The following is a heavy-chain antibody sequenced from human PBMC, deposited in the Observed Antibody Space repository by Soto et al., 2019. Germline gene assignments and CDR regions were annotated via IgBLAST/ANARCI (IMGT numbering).Heavy chain of an antibody. D-gene: IGHD2-15*01. CDR1: GGSISSGDYY. J-gene: IGHJ4*02. V-gene: IGHV4-30-4*01. Sequence: PSETLSLTCNVSGGSISSGDYYWRWIRQPPGKGLEWIGDIYYSGSTYYNPPLKSRVTISVDTSKNQFSLKLSSVTAADTAVYYCARGYCSGGSCYSWDYWGQGTLVTVSS. CDR3: ARGYCSGGSCYSWDY. CDR2: IYYSGST.